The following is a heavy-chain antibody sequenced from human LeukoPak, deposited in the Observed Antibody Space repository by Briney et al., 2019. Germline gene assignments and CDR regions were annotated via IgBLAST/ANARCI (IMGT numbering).Heavy chain of an antibody. Sequence: GRSLRLSCAASGFTFSRYGMHWVRQAPGKGLEWVAVISHDGSNKYYADSVKGRFTISRDNSKNTLYLQMNSLRAEDTAVYYCAKDRVGYCSGGSCYSEAYWFDPWGQGTLVTVSS. CDR2: ISHDGSNK. V-gene: IGHV3-30*18. CDR3: AKDRVGYCSGGSCYSEAYWFDP. D-gene: IGHD2-15*01. J-gene: IGHJ5*02. CDR1: GFTFSRYG.